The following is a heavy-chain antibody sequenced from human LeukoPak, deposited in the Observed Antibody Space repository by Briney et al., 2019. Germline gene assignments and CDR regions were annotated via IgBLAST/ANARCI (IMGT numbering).Heavy chain of an antibody. CDR2: ISSSSSYI. D-gene: IGHD3-9*01. V-gene: IGHV3-21*01. CDR1: GFTFSSYS. CDR3: ARTYYDILTGYYGLFDY. J-gene: IGHJ4*02. Sequence: PGGSLRLSSAASGFTFSSYSMNWVRQAPGKGLEWVSSISSSSSYIYYADSVKGRFTISRDNAKNSLYLQMNSLRAEETAVYYCARTYYDILTGYYGLFDYWGQGTLVTVSS.